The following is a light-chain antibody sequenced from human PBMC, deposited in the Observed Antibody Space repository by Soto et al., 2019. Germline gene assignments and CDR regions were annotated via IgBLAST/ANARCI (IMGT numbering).Light chain of an antibody. CDR2: DVN. V-gene: IGLV2-14*03. J-gene: IGLJ2*01. CDR1: SSDIGGYNF. Sequence: QSALTQPASVSGSPGRSITISCTGTSSDIGGYNFVSWYQQHPGKAPQLMLYDVNIRPSGVSNRFSGSKSGNTASLTISGLQAEDAADYYCTSWTTTTTMIFGGGTQLTVL. CDR3: TSWTTTTTMI.